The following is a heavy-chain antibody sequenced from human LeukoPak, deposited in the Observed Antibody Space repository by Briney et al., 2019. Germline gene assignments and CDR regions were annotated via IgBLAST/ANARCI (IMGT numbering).Heavy chain of an antibody. V-gene: IGHV1-18*01. CDR2: ISAYNGNT. D-gene: IGHD3-22*01. CDR3: ARVVSSGYYEAFDI. J-gene: IGHJ3*02. Sequence: ASVKVSCKASGCTFTSYGINWVRQAPGQGLEWMGWISAYNGNTNYAQKLQGRVTMTTDTSTSTAYMELRSLRSDDTAVYYCARVVSSGYYEAFDIWGQGTMVTVSS. CDR1: GCTFTSYG.